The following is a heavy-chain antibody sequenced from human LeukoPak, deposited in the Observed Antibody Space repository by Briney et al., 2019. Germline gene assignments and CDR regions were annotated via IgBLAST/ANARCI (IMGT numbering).Heavy chain of an antibody. Sequence: GGSLRLSCSASGFTLRSYAMGWVHQAPGKGLEWVSAISGGGEDTYYPDSVKGRFTISRDNSKNTLYLQMNSLRAEDTAIYYCAKPRAMTTGVGRYFDLWGRGTLVTVSS. CDR2: ISGGGEDT. V-gene: IGHV3-23*01. D-gene: IGHD1-1*01. CDR3: AKPRAMTTGVGRYFDL. CDR1: GFTLRSYA. J-gene: IGHJ2*01.